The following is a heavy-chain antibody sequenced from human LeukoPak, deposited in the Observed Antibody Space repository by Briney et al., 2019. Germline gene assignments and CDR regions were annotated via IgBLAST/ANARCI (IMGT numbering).Heavy chain of an antibody. V-gene: IGHV3-23*01. CDR2: IGGSASGT. CDR3: AKGGDGSYYSRADC. CDR1: GFTFSSYT. J-gene: IGHJ4*02. D-gene: IGHD2-15*01. Sequence: GGSLRLSCAASGFTFSSYTMTWVRQAPGKGLEWVSTIGGSASGTFYADSVKGRFTISRDNSKNTLYQQMNSLRAEDTAVYYCAKGGDGSYYSRADCWGQGTLVTVSS.